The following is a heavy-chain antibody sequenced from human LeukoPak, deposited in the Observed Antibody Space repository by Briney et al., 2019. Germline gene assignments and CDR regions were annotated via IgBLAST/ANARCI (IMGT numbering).Heavy chain of an antibody. CDR2: IKQDGSEK. V-gene: IGHV3-7*01. CDR3: ARDIVATINNWFDP. CDR1: GFTVSSNY. J-gene: IGHJ5*02. D-gene: IGHD5-12*01. Sequence: PGGSLRLSCAASGFTVSSNYMSWVRQAPGKGLEWVANIKQDGSEKYYVDSVKGRFTISRDNAKNSLYLQMNSLRAEDTAVYYCARDIVATINNWFDPWGQGTLVTVSS.